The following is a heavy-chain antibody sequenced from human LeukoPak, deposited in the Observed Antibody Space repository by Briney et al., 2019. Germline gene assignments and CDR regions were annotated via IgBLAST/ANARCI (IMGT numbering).Heavy chain of an antibody. CDR2: ISYDGSNK. D-gene: IGHD2-15*01. CDR3: GKDQNPLDYCGGGTCSSVYVFVY. J-gene: IGHJ4*02. Sequence: GGSLRLSCAASGFTFSSYGMHWVRQAPGKGLEWVAVISYDGSNKYYADSVKGRFTISRDNSKNTLYLQMNSLRAEDTAVYYCGKDQNPLDYCGGGTCSSVYVFVYGGQGPRATVST. CDR1: GFTFSSYG. V-gene: IGHV3-30*18.